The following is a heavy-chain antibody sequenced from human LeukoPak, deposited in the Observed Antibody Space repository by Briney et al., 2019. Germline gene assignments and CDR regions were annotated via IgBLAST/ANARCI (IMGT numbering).Heavy chain of an antibody. Sequence: ASVKVSCKASGYTFTSYGISWVRQAPGQGLEWMGWISAYNGNTNYAQKLQGRVTMTTGTSTSTAYMELRSLGSDDTAVYYCAHGYSGYDHAPGYWGQGTLVTVSS. CDR1: GYTFTSYG. CDR3: AHGYSGYDHAPGY. J-gene: IGHJ4*02. CDR2: ISAYNGNT. V-gene: IGHV1-18*01. D-gene: IGHD5-12*01.